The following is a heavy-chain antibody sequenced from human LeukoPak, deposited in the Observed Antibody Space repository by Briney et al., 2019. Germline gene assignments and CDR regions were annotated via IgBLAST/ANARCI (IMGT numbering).Heavy chain of an antibody. CDR1: GFTFDEYA. CDR3: AKDRGGSSEFGDAFDV. J-gene: IGHJ3*01. D-gene: IGHD1-26*01. Sequence: QAGRSLRLSCAASGFTFDEYAMHWVRQAPGKGLEWVSGISYSSGSIGYVDSVKGRFTISRDNAKNSLYLQMNSLRVEDTALYYCAKDRGGSSEFGDAFDVWGQGTMVRVSS. CDR2: ISYSSGSI. V-gene: IGHV3-9*01.